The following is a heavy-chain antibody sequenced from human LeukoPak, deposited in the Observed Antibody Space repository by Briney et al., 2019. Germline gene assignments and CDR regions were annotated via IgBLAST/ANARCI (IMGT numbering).Heavy chain of an antibody. CDR1: GGSFSGYY. CDR2: INHSGST. CDR3: ARRVAARHTAFDI. J-gene: IGHJ3*02. D-gene: IGHD6-6*01. Sequence: PSETLSLTCAVYGGSFSGYYWSWIRQPPGKGLEWIGEINHSGSTNYNPSLKSRVTITVDTSKNQFSLKLSSVTAADTAVYYCARRVAARHTAFDIWGQGTMVTVSS. V-gene: IGHV4-34*01.